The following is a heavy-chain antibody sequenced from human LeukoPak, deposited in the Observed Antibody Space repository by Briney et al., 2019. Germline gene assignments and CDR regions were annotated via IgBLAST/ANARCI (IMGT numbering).Heavy chain of an antibody. Sequence: SETLSLTCTVSGGSISSSSYYWGWIRQPPGKGLEWIGSIYYSGSTYYNPSLKSRVTISVDTSKNQFSLKLSSVTAADTAVYYCARGGGMGYYYYYMDVWGKGTTVTVSS. D-gene: IGHD1-26*01. J-gene: IGHJ6*03. CDR3: ARGGGMGYYYYYMDV. CDR1: GGSISSSSYY. CDR2: IYYSGST. V-gene: IGHV4-39*07.